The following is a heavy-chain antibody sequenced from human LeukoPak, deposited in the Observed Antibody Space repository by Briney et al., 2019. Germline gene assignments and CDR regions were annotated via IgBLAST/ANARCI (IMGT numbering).Heavy chain of an antibody. J-gene: IGHJ4*02. D-gene: IGHD3-10*01. Sequence: GGSLRLSCSASGLTVTNAWMNWVRQAPGEGLDWVGRIASKTDGGATDYAAPVRGRFTISRDDSKNTLNLQMNSLKTEDTAVYYCTTGIRGDWGQGTLVTVSS. CDR1: GLTVTNAW. CDR2: IASKTDGGAT. V-gene: IGHV3-15*07. CDR3: TTGIRGD.